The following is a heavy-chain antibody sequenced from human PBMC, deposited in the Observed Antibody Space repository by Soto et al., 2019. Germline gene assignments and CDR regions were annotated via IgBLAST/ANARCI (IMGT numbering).Heavy chain of an antibody. CDR2: ISYDGSNK. J-gene: IGHJ4*02. Sequence: ESGGGVVQPGRSLRLSCAASGFTFSSYGMHWVRQAPGKGLEWVAVISYDGSNKYYADSVKGRFTISRDNSKNTLYLQMNSLRAEDTAVYYCVPWFGAFDYWGQGTLVTVSS. V-gene: IGHV3-30*03. D-gene: IGHD3-10*01. CDR3: VPWFGAFDY. CDR1: GFTFSSYG.